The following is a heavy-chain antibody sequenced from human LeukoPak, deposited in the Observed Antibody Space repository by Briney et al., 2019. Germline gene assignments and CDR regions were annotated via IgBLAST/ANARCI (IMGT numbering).Heavy chain of an antibody. D-gene: IGHD2-2*01. J-gene: IGHJ4*02. V-gene: IGHV3-64D*06. CDR1: GFTFSNFG. CDR2: ISGNGGST. CDR3: VKEHCSSTSCFYFDY. Sequence: GGSLRLSCSASGFTFSNFGMHWVRQAPGKGLEYVSAISGNGGSTHYADSVKGRSTISRVNSKNTLYLQMTSLKAEDTAVYYCVKEHCSSTSCFYFDYWGQGTLVTVSS.